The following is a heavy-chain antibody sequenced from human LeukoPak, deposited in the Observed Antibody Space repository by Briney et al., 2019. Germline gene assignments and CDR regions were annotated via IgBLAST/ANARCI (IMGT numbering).Heavy chain of an antibody. D-gene: IGHD6-6*01. CDR3: ARDRSYSSSSYYYYYMDV. CDR1: GGSISSYY. J-gene: IGHJ6*03. V-gene: IGHV4-4*07. CDR2: IYTSGST. Sequence: KPSETLSLTCTVSGGSISSYYWSWIRQPAGKGLEWIGRIYTSGSTNYNPSLKSRVTMSVDTSKNQFSLKLSSVTAADTAVYYCARDRSYSSSSYYYYYMDVWGKGTTVTVSS.